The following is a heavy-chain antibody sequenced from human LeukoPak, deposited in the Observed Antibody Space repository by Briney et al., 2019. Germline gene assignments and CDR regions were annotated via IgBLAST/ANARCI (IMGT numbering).Heavy chain of an antibody. CDR3: ARNRFLEWLSPPFDY. Sequence: GGSLRLSCAASGFTFSSYWMSWVRQAPGKGLEWVANIKQDGSEQYYVDSVKGRFTISRDNAKNSLYLQMNSLRAEDTAVYYCARNRFLEWLSPPFDYWGQGTLVTVSS. J-gene: IGHJ4*02. D-gene: IGHD3-3*01. CDR2: IKQDGSEQ. CDR1: GFTFSSYW. V-gene: IGHV3-7*01.